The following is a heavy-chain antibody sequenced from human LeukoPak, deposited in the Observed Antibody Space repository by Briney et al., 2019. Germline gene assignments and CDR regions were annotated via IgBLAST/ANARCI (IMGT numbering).Heavy chain of an antibody. D-gene: IGHD3-10*01. CDR3: ARVWESPRTYYYSAFDI. Sequence: SETLSLTCAVSGGSISSGGYSWSWIRQPPGKGLEWIGYIYYSGSTNYNPSLKSRVTISVDTSKNQFSLKLSSVTAADTAVYYCARVWESPRTYYYSAFDIWGQGTMVTVSS. CDR1: GGSISSGGYS. V-gene: IGHV4-61*08. J-gene: IGHJ3*02. CDR2: IYYSGST.